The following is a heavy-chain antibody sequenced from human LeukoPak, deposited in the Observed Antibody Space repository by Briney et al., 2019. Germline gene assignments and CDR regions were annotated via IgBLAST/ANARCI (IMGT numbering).Heavy chain of an antibody. D-gene: IGHD6-13*01. J-gene: IGHJ4*02. CDR2: IIPIFGTA. V-gene: IGHV1-69*13. CDR3: AREGYSSSWYFDY. CDR1: GGTFSSYA. Sequence: ASVKVSCKASGGTFSSYAISWVRQAPGQGVEWMGGIIPIFGTANYAQRFQGRVTITADESTSTAYMELSSLRSEDTAVYYCAREGYSSSWYFDYWGQGPLVTVSS.